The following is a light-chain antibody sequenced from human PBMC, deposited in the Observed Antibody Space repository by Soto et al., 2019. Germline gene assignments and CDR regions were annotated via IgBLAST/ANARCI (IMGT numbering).Light chain of an antibody. J-gene: IGKJ1*01. V-gene: IGKV3-20*01. CDR1: QSVSSN. CDR3: QQYGSSRT. CDR2: GAS. Sequence: EIVMTQSPATPSVSPGERLTLSCRASQSVSSNLAWYHQRPGQAPRLLIYGASSRATGIPDRFSGSGSGTDFTLTISRLEPEDFAVYYCQQYGSSRTFGQGTKVDI.